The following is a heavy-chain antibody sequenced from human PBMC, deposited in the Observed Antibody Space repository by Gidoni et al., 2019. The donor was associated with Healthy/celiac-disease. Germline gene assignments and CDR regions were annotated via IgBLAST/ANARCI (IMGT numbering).Heavy chain of an antibody. J-gene: IGHJ5*02. Sequence: EVQLVESGGGLVQPGRSLRLSCAASGFTLVDYAMHWVRQAPGKGLEWVSGISWNSGSIGYADSVKGRFTISRDNAKNSLYLQMNSLRAEDTALYYCAKGVLRFLEGFNWFDPWGQGTLVTVSS. CDR1: GFTLVDYA. CDR2: ISWNSGSI. CDR3: AKGVLRFLEGFNWFDP. D-gene: IGHD3-3*01. V-gene: IGHV3-9*01.